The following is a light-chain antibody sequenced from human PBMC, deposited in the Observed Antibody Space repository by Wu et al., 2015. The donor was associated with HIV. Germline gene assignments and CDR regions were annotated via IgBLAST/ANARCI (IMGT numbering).Light chain of an antibody. J-gene: IGKJ1*01. CDR3: QKCNSAPWT. CDR1: QAISNY. Sequence: DIQMTQSPSSLSASVGDRVTITCRASQAISNYLAWYQQKPGKVPKLLIYAASTLQSGVPSRFSGSGSGTDFTLTISSLQPEDVATYYCQKCNSAPWTFGQGTKVEVK. V-gene: IGKV1-27*01. CDR2: AAS.